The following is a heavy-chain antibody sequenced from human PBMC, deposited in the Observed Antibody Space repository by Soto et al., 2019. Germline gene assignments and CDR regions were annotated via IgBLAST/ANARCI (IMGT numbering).Heavy chain of an antibody. CDR1: GFTFSSYA. J-gene: IGHJ4*02. Sequence: VQLLESGGGLVQPGGSLRLSCAASGFTFSSYAMGWVRQAPGKGLEWVSGIDGSGGDKSFADSVKGRFTISRDNSKNMLYLHMYGLRAEDTARYYCAKEIVAAAYFETAPFDFWGQGTLVTVSS. D-gene: IGHD2-15*01. CDR3: AKEIVAAAYFETAPFDF. CDR2: IDGSGGDK. V-gene: IGHV3-23*01.